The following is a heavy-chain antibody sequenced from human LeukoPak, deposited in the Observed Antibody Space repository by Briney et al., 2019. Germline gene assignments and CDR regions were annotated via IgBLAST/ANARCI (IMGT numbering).Heavy chain of an antibody. Sequence: SETLSLTCSFSGGSISNYYWSWVRQPPGKGLEWIGYIYYSGSTDYNPSLKSRVTISIDTSRNHFSLRLSSVTAADTASYYCARGYAYGPNYYFDYWGQGTLVTVSS. J-gene: IGHJ4*02. D-gene: IGHD5-18*01. CDR3: ARGYAYGPNYYFDY. CDR2: IYYSGST. CDR1: GGSISNYY. V-gene: IGHV4-59*01.